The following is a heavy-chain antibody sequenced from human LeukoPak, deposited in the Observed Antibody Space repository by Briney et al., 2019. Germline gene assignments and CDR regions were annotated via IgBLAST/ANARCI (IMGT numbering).Heavy chain of an antibody. CDR3: ARQSGAAIPFVY. CDR1: GFTFSGSA. CDR2: IKSKGNSHAT. Sequence: PGGSLRLSCEASGFTFSGSAMHWVRQASGKGLEWLGHIKSKGNSHATAYAASLKGRFTISRDDSKNTAYLQTNNPETEDTAMYYCARQSGAAIPFVYWGQGTLVTVSS. D-gene: IGHD2-2*02. J-gene: IGHJ4*02. V-gene: IGHV3-73*01.